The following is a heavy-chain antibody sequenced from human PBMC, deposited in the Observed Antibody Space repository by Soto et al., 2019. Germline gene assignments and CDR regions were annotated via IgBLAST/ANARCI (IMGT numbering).Heavy chain of an antibody. CDR2: IYYSGGT. CDR1: GGSISSGDDF. J-gene: IGHJ6*02. CDR3: ARDRAKWKDYYYSGMDV. V-gene: IGHV4-30-4*01. Sequence: QVQLQESGPGLVKPSQTLSLTCTVSGGSISSGDDFWTWIRQPPGKGLEWIGYIYYSGGTYYNPSLNSRLTMSVDTSKNQFSLKLSSVTAADTAVYYCARDRAKWKDYYYSGMDVWGQGTTVTVSS. D-gene: IGHD1-20*01.